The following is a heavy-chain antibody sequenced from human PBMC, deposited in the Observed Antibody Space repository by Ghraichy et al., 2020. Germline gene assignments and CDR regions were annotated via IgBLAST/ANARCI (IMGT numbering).Heavy chain of an antibody. J-gene: IGHJ4*02. D-gene: IGHD6-19*01. CDR1: SGSISSSSYY. V-gene: IGHV4-39*01. CDR3: ARLGLGYSSGWYVMDY. Sequence: SETLSLTCTVSSGSISSSSYYWGWIRQPPGKGLEWIGSIYYSGSTYYNPSLKSRVTISVDTSKNQFSLKLSSVTAADTAVYYCARLGLGYSSGWYVMDYWGQGTLVTVSS. CDR2: IYYSGST.